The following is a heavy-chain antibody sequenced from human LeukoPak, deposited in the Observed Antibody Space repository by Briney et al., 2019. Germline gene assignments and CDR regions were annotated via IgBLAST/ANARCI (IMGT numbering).Heavy chain of an antibody. J-gene: IGHJ4*02. CDR2: ISAYNGDT. D-gene: IGHD2-2*01. CDR3: ARADIVVVPAAPFYFDY. V-gene: IGHV1-18*04. Sequence: ASVKVSCKASGYTFGSYGISWVRQAPGQGLEWMGWISAYNGDTNYAQKLQGRVTMTRDTSTSTAYMELRSLRSDDTAVYYCARADIVVVPAAPFYFDYRGQGTLVTVSS. CDR1: GYTFGSYG.